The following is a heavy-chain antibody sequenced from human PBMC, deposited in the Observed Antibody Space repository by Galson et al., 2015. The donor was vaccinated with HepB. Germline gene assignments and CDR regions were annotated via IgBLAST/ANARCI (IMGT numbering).Heavy chain of an antibody. D-gene: IGHD6-6*01. V-gene: IGHV3-66*01. J-gene: IGHJ4*02. Sequence: SLRLSCAASGFTVSKNYMSWLRQAQGKGLEWVSDIYSGGYTYYADSVKGRFTISRDNSENTLYLQMNSLRAEDTAVYYCAIGGGSSPFDYWGQGTLVTVSS. CDR1: GFTVSKNY. CDR2: IYSGGYT. CDR3: AIGGGSSPFDY.